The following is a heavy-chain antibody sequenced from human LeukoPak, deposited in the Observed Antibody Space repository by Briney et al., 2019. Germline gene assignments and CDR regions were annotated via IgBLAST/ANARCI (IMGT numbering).Heavy chain of an antibody. V-gene: IGHV4-59*12. J-gene: IGHJ5*02. CDR2: IYYRGST. CDR3: ARGPRYSSSWYPNWFDP. Sequence: SETLSLTCTVSGGSISNYYWSWIRQPPGKGLEWIGYIYYRGSTNYNPSLKSRVTISVDTSKNQFSLKLSSVTAADTAVYYCARGPRYSSSWYPNWFDPWGQGTLVTVSS. CDR1: GGSISNYY. D-gene: IGHD6-13*01.